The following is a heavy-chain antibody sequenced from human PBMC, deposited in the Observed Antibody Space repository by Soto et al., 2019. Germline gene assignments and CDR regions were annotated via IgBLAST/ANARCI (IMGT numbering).Heavy chain of an antibody. V-gene: IGHV4-4*02. CDR2: VNQSGTS. D-gene: IGHD1-1*01. J-gene: IGHJ4*02. CDR1: DDSTRSRYW. Sequence: SETLSLTCGVFDDSTRSRYWWTWLRRPPGRGLEWIGEVNQSGTSNYNPSLKSRVSISIDNSKNHFSLTMTSVTAADTAVYYCARDANGYGDYIGYWGQGTLVTVSS. CDR3: ARDANGYGDYIGY.